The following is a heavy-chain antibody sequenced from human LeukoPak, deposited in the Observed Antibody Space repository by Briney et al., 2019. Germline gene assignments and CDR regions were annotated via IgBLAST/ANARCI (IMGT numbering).Heavy chain of an antibody. Sequence: SETLSLTCTVSGGSISSYYWSWIRQPAGKGLEWIGRIYTSGSTNYNPSLKSRVTISVDTSKNQFSLKLSSVTAADTAVYYCARGLGVDTAMVTTAGWFDPWGQGTLVTVSS. CDR3: ARGLGVDTAMVTTAGWFDP. CDR2: IYTSGST. CDR1: GGSISSYY. D-gene: IGHD5-18*01. J-gene: IGHJ5*02. V-gene: IGHV4-4*07.